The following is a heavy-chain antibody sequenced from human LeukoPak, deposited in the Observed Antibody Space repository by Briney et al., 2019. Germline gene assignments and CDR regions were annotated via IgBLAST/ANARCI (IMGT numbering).Heavy chain of an antibody. D-gene: IGHD2-2*01. Sequence: SETLSLTCTVSGGSISSYYWSWIRQHAGKGLEWIGRIYTSGSTNYNPSLKSRVTMSVDTSKNQFSLKLSSVTAADTAVYYCARLRADCSSTSCYNDAFDVWGQGTMVTVSS. CDR2: IYTSGST. J-gene: IGHJ3*01. CDR1: GGSISSYY. CDR3: ARLRADCSSTSCYNDAFDV. V-gene: IGHV4-4*07.